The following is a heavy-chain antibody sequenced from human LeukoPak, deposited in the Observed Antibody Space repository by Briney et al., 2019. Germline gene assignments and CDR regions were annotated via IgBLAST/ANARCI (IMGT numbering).Heavy chain of an antibody. D-gene: IGHD3-10*01. J-gene: IGHJ6*02. CDR1: GFTFSTYA. CDR3: AKAHGSGSSYYYYYGMDV. CDR2: ISGSGGST. V-gene: IGHV3-23*01. Sequence: GGSLRLSCAPSGFTFSTYAMSWARHAPGKGLEWVSAISGSGGSTYYADSVKGRFTISRDNSKNTLYLQMNSLRGDDTAVYYCAKAHGSGSSYYYYYGMDVWGQGTTVTVSS.